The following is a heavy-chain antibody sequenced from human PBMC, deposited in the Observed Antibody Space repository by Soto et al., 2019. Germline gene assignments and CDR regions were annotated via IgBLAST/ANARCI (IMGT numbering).Heavy chain of an antibody. CDR1: GGSISSSSYY. V-gene: IGHV4-39*02. CDR2: IYYSGST. J-gene: IGHJ6*03. Sequence: QLQLQESGPGLVKPSETLSLTCTVSGGSISSSSYYWGWIRQPPGKGLEWIGSIYYSGSTYYNPSLKSRVTISVDTSKNHFSLKLSSVTAADTAVYYCARPVHGSGSYYYYYYYMDVWGKGTTVTVSS. CDR3: ARPVHGSGSYYYYYYYMDV. D-gene: IGHD3-10*01.